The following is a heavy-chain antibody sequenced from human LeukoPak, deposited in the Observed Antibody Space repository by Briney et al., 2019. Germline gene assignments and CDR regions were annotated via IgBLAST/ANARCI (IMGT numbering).Heavy chain of an antibody. CDR1: GFTFSSYA. D-gene: IGHD2-15*01. V-gene: IGHV3-23*01. Sequence: GGSLRLSCAASGFTFSSYAMIWVRQAPGKGLEWVSTISGSDGSTYYADSVKGRFTISRDNSKNTLYLQMNSLRAEDTAVYYCAKSKVVAATMGRFDYWGQGTLVTVSS. J-gene: IGHJ4*02. CDR3: AKSKVVAATMGRFDY. CDR2: ISGSDGST.